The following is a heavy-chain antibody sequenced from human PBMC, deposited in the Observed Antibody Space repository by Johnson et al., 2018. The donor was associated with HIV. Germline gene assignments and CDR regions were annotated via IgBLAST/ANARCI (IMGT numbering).Heavy chain of an antibody. CDR2: ISYDGSNK. J-gene: IGHJ3*02. CDR1: GFTFSTYA. Sequence: QVQLVESGGTLAKPAWSLRLSCAASGFTFSTYAFHWVRQAPGKGLDWVAVISYDGSNKYHADSVKGRFTISRDSAKKTLYLQMNSLRAEDTALYYCARDEGLDYGASLGAFDIWGQGTMVTVSS. V-gene: IGHV3-30*04. CDR3: ARDEGLDYGASLGAFDI. D-gene: IGHD4-17*01.